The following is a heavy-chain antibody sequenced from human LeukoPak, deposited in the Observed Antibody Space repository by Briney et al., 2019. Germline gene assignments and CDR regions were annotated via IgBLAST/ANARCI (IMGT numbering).Heavy chain of an antibody. V-gene: IGHV3-33*06. CDR2: IWYDGSNK. Sequence: GGSLRLSCATSGFTFNRFGMHWVRQAPGKGLEWVAVIWYDGSNKDYADSVKGRFTISRDNSKNTLYLQMNSLRAEDTAVYYCAKLLEWLSDAFDIWGQGTMVTVSS. J-gene: IGHJ3*02. CDR3: AKLLEWLSDAFDI. D-gene: IGHD3-3*01. CDR1: GFTFNRFG.